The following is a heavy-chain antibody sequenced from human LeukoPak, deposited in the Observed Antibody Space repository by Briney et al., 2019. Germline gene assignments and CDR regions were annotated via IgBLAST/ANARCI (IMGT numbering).Heavy chain of an antibody. CDR3: ARGRYSGYEGFDY. J-gene: IGHJ4*02. CDR1: GFTFDDFG. Sequence: PGGSLRLSCAASGFTFDDFGMAWVRQVPGKGLEWVSGIHGNGVTTGYVASVKGRFTISRDNSKNTLYLQMNSLRAEDTAVYYCARGRYSGYEGFDYWGQGTLVTVSS. D-gene: IGHD5-12*01. CDR2: IHGNGVTT. V-gene: IGHV3-20*04.